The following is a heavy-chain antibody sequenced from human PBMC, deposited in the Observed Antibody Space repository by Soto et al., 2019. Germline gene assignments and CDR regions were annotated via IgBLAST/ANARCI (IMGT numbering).Heavy chain of an antibody. CDR3: VRLIGNSWLDF. J-gene: IGHJ5*01. V-gene: IGHV6-1*01. CDR1: GDSVSSSSVT. CDR2: TYYRSKWYN. D-gene: IGHD1-26*01. Sequence: SQTLSLTCAISGDSVSSSSVTWNWIRQSPSRGLEWLGRTYYRSKWYNDYAESVKSRITINPNTSKNQFSLHLNSVTPEDTAVYYCVRLIGNSWLDFWGQGTLVTVSS.